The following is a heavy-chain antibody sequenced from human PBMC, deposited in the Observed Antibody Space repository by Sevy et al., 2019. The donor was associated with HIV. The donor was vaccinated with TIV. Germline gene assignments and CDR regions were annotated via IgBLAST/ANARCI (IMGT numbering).Heavy chain of an antibody. D-gene: IGHD3-22*01. J-gene: IGHJ3*01. CDR1: GASISSGPYY. CDR2: ISYVGSP. V-gene: IGHV4-39*01. Sequence: SETLSLTCTVSGASISSGPYYWGWIRQPPGKRLEWIGYISYVGSPYYNPSLKNRVTIYVDTSKNQFSLQLISVTAADAVFYYGARIDFDSSLYWPYTFDVWGQGTMVTVSS. CDR3: ARIDFDSSLYWPYTFDV.